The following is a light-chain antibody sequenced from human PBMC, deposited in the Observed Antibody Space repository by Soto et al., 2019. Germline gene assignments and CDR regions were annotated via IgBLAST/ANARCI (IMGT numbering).Light chain of an antibody. V-gene: IGKV3-20*01. J-gene: IGKJ1*01. CDR3: RQYGSSGT. CDR2: AAS. Sequence: EVVLTQSPDTLSLPPGERAALSCRASQSVRSNLAWYQQKPGQAPRLLIYAASTRATGIPDRFSGSGSGTDFTLTIRGLETEDLAVGYCRQYGSSGTFGQGTKVDVK. CDR1: QSVRSN.